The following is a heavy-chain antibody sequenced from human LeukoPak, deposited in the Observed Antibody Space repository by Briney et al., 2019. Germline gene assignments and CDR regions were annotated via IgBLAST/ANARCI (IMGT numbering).Heavy chain of an antibody. CDR1: GGSISNYY. V-gene: IGHV4-34*01. J-gene: IGHJ4*02. CDR2: INHSGST. Sequence: SETLSLTCTVSGGSISNYYWSWIRQPPGKGLEWIGEINHSGSTNYNPSLKSRVTISVDTSKNQFSLKLSSVTAADTAVYYCARGGAAAGKRGFRYWGQGTLVTVSS. D-gene: IGHD6-13*01. CDR3: ARGGAAAGKRGFRY.